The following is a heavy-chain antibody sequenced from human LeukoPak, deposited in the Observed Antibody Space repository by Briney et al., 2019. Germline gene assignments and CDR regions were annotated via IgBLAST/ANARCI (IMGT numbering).Heavy chain of an antibody. CDR2: INPNSGGT. Sequence: AASVKVSCKASGYTFTGYYMHWVRQAPGQGLEWMGRINPNSGGTNYAQKFQGRVTMTRDTSISTAYMELRRLRSDDTAVYYCARDPYGSGSYTDGDYWGQGTLVTVSS. J-gene: IGHJ4*02. CDR1: GYTFTGYY. CDR3: ARDPYGSGSYTDGDY. V-gene: IGHV1-2*06. D-gene: IGHD3-10*01.